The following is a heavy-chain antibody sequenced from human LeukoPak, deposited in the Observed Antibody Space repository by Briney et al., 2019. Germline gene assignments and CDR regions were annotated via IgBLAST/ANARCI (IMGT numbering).Heavy chain of an antibody. CDR3: ARIGWELRTGALDY. D-gene: IGHD1-26*01. CDR1: GYTFTGYY. CDR2: INTNTGNP. J-gene: IGHJ4*02. Sequence: GASVKVSCKASGYTFTGYYMHWVRQAPGQGLEWMGWINTNTGNPTYAQGFTGRFVFSLDTSVSTAYLQISSLKAEDTAVYYCARIGWELRTGALDYWGQGTLVTVSS. V-gene: IGHV7-4-1*02.